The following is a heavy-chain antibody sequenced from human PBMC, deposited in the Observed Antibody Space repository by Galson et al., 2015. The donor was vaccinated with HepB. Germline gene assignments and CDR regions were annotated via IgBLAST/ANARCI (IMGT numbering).Heavy chain of an antibody. CDR1: GGSFSGHY. CDR3: ARGPDYYDSSGSYGMDV. Sequence: LSLTCAVYGGSFSGHYRSWIRQPPGKGLEWIGEISRSGNTKYKPSLKSRVAMSVDTSKSQFSLKLRSVTAADTAVYYCARGPDYYDSSGSYGMDVWGQGTTVIVSS. J-gene: IGHJ6*02. V-gene: IGHV4-34*01. CDR2: ISRSGNT. D-gene: IGHD3-22*01.